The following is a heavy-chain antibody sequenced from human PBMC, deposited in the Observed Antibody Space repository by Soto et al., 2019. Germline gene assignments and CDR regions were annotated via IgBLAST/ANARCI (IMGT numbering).Heavy chain of an antibody. V-gene: IGHV4-59*08. CDR3: ARLARWLQALDS. D-gene: IGHD5-12*01. J-gene: IGHJ4*02. Sequence: QVQLQESGPGLVKPSETLSLTGTVSGGSISDYYWSWIRQPPGKGLEWVGYIYYTGSTTYNPSLKSRLTLSVDTPKNQFSLKLRSVSAADTAVYYCARLARWLQALDSWGQGTLVTVSS. CDR2: IYYTGST. CDR1: GGSISDYY.